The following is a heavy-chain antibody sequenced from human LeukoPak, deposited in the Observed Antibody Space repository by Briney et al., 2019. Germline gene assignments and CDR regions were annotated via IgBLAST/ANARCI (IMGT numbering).Heavy chain of an antibody. V-gene: IGHV3-21*01. CDR2: ISGSSSYI. CDR1: GFTFSSYS. CDR3: VRDPGSGYVNNWFDP. Sequence: PGGSLRLSCAASGFTFSSYSMNWVRQAPGKGLEWVSSISGSSSYIYYADSVKGRFTISRDNAKNSLYLQMYSLRAEDTAVYYCVRDPGSGYVNNWFDPWGQGTLVTVSS. D-gene: IGHD3-22*01. J-gene: IGHJ5*02.